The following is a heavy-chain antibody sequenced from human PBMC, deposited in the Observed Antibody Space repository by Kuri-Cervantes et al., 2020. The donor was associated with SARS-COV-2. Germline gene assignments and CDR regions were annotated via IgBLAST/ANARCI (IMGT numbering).Heavy chain of an antibody. CDR2: IGTAGDT. V-gene: IGHV3-13*01. D-gene: IGHD3-3*01. CDR3: AKDSGRAGGYYRGGMDV. CDR1: GFTFSSYD. J-gene: IGHJ6*02. Sequence: GESLETPCEGSGFTFSSYDMHWVRQATRKGPEWVSAIGTAGDTYYPGSVKGRFTISRENAKNSLYLQMNSLRAEDTAVYYCAKDSGRAGGYYRGGMDVWGQGTTVTVSS.